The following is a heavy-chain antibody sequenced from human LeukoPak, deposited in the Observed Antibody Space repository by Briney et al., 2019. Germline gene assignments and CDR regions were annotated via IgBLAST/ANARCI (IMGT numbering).Heavy chain of an antibody. V-gene: IGHV3-21*01. J-gene: IGHJ4*02. CDR3: ARAPIAVAYYFDY. CDR1: GFRFSSYS. Sequence: GGSLRLSCAASGFRFSSYSMNWVRQAPGKGLEWVSSISSSSSYIYYADSVKGRFTISRDNAKNSPYLQMNSLRAEDTAVYYCARAPIAVAYYFDYWGQGTLVTVSS. D-gene: IGHD6-19*01. CDR2: ISSSSSYI.